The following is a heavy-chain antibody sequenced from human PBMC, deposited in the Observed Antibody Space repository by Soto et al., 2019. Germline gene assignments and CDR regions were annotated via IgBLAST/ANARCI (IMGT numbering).Heavy chain of an antibody. J-gene: IGHJ6*02. V-gene: IGHV4-59*08. Sequence: SATLSLTCPVRCDSISSYNLAWIGQAPGMGLEWIGYFRSGGGTSYNPYLKSRVAISEDTSKKQISLRMSSVTAADTVVYYCVRQGIGVLHGLVDVWGQGTTVTVS. D-gene: IGHD3-10*01. CDR1: CDSISSYN. CDR3: VRQGIGVLHGLVDV. CDR2: FRSGGGT.